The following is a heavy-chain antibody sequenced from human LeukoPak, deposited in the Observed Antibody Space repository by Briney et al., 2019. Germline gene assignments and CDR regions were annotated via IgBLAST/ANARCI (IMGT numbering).Heavy chain of an antibody. Sequence: ASVKVSGKVSGYTLTELSMHWVRQAPGKGLEWMGGFDPEDGETIYAQKFQGRVTMTEDTSTDTAYMELSSLRSEDTAVYYCATLRGYCTNGVCYNYFDYWGQGTLVTVSS. D-gene: IGHD2-8*01. V-gene: IGHV1-24*01. J-gene: IGHJ4*02. CDR1: GYTLTELS. CDR2: FDPEDGET. CDR3: ATLRGYCTNGVCYNYFDY.